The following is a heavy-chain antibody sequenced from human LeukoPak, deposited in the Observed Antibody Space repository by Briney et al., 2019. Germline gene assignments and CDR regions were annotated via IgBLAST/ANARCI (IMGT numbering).Heavy chain of an antibody. V-gene: IGHV4-59*11. CDR3: ARDGGGYSYVGYFDY. CDR2: VYYNGLT. Sequence: KTSETLSLTCTVSGGSISPHYWTWMRQPPGKGLEWIGYVYYNGLTSYNASLRRRLILSVDTARNQFSLKLSSVTAADTAVYYCARDGGGYSYVGYFDYWGQGTLVTVSS. J-gene: IGHJ4*02. D-gene: IGHD5-18*01. CDR1: GGSISPHY.